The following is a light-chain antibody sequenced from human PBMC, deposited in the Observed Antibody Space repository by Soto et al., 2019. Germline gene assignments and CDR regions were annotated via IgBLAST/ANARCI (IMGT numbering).Light chain of an antibody. Sequence: QPVLAQSPSASASLGASVKLTCTLSSGYITYAIAWHQQQSEKGPRFLMKINYDGTHSKGDGFFDRFSGSSSGAERHLTISSLQSEDEADYYCQSLGTGIQVFGGGTKVTVL. CDR2: INYDGTH. J-gene: IGLJ3*02. CDR1: SGYITYA. CDR3: QSLGTGIQV. V-gene: IGLV4-69*01.